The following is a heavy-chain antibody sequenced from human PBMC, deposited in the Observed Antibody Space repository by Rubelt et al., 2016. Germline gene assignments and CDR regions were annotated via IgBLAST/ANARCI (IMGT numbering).Heavy chain of an antibody. J-gene: IGHJ4*02. V-gene: IGHV3-49*03. CDR1: GFTFGDYA. Sequence: GFTFGDYAMSWFRQAPGKGLEWVGFIRSKAYGGTTEYAASVKGRFTISRDDSKSIAYLQMNSLKTEDTAVYYCTGGRQYYGSGSYFPPDYWGQGTLVTVSS. D-gene: IGHD3-10*01. CDR2: IRSKAYGGTT. CDR3: TGGRQYYGSGSYFPPDY.